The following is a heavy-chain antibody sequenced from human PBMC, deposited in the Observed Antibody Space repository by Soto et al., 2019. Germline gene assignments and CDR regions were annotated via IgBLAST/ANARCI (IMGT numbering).Heavy chain of an antibody. D-gene: IGHD6-13*01. Sequence: TLSLTCTVSGASVSRGSYYWSWIRQPPGKGLEWIGYIYYSGSTNYNPSLKSRVTISVDTSKNQFSLKLSSVTAADTAVYYCAREAEAARFDYWGQGTLVTVSS. J-gene: IGHJ4*02. CDR2: IYYSGST. V-gene: IGHV4-61*01. CDR1: GASVSRGSYY. CDR3: AREAEAARFDY.